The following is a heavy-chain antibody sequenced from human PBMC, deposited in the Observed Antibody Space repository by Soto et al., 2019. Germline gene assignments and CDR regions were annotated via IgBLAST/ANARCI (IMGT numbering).Heavy chain of an antibody. CDR1: GFDFSDYA. V-gene: IGHV3-23*01. J-gene: IGHJ3*02. CDR2: ISGSGGVT. Sequence: EVQLLESGGGLVQPGGSLRLSCTASGFDFSDYAVTWVRQAPGKGLEWVAGISGSGGVTKYADSVKGRFTISRDNFRTTLYLQMNSLRARDTAVYYCAKDPNGDYLGAFDSWGQGTMVTVSS. D-gene: IGHD4-17*01. CDR3: AKDPNGDYLGAFDS.